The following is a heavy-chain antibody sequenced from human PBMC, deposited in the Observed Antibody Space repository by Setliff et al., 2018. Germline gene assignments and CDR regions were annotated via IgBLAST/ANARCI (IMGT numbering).Heavy chain of an antibody. V-gene: IGHV3-48*03. D-gene: IGHD3-16*01. J-gene: IGHJ4*02. CDR1: GFTFRSYE. CDR2: ISESGTST. Sequence: GGSLRLSCVASGFTFRSYEMNWVRRVPGKGLEWVSHISESGTSTHYIDSVKGRFTISRDNAKNSLYLQMNSLRAEDTAVYYCARDGGDYWGQGTLVTVSS. CDR3: ARDGGDY.